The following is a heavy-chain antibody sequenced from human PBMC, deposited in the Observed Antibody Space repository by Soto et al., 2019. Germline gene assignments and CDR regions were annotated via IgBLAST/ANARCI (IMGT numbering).Heavy chain of an antibody. J-gene: IGHJ4*02. CDR1: GASISSYY. CDR2: IHNGERT. D-gene: IGHD4-17*01. Sequence: SETLSLTCSVSGASISSYYWSWVRQAPGKGLEYIGYIHNGERTNYNPSLESRVTISADTSKNQFSLRLSSVTAADTAMYYCSYGDSPGPIDHWGQGTLVTVSS. V-gene: IGHV4-59*01. CDR3: SYGDSPGPIDH.